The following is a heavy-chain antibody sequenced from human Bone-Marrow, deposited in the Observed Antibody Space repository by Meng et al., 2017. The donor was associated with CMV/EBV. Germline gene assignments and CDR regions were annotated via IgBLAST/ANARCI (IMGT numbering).Heavy chain of an antibody. CDR2: ISSSTTYI. Sequence: GESLKISCAASGFTLSSYTMNWVRQAPGKGLEWVSSISSSTTYIYYADSVTGRFTISRDNAKNSLYLQMNSLRAEDTAVYYCAINIPGTPINYWGQGTQVTVSS. CDR3: AINIPGTPINY. CDR1: GFTLSSYT. D-gene: IGHD2-21*01. J-gene: IGHJ4*02. V-gene: IGHV3-21*01.